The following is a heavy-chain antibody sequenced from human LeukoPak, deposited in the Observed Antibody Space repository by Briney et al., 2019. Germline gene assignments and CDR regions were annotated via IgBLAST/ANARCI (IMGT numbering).Heavy chain of an antibody. Sequence: PGGSLRLSCAASGFTVSSNYMSWVRQAPGKGLEWVSVIYSGGSTYYADSVKGRFTISRDNSKNTLYLQMNSLRAEDTAVYYCVKVPDGGGYYDGSGNYYGGDDAFDIWGQGTLVTVSS. CDR2: IYSGGST. V-gene: IGHV3-53*01. CDR1: GFTVSSNY. D-gene: IGHD3-22*01. J-gene: IGHJ3*02. CDR3: VKVPDGGGYYDGSGNYYGGDDAFDI.